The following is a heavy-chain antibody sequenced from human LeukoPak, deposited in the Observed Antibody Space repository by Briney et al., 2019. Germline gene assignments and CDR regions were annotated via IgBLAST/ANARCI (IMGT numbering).Heavy chain of an antibody. CDR3: ARPLGEAGTSDRGLDY. Sequence: WASVKVSCKASGYTLTGYYMHWVRQAPGQGLEWMGRINPNSGGTNYAQKFQGRVTMTRDTSISTAYMELSRLRSDDTAVYYCARPLGEAGTSDRGLDYWGQGTLVTVSS. CDR1: GYTLTGYY. V-gene: IGHV1-2*06. CDR2: INPNSGGT. J-gene: IGHJ4*02. D-gene: IGHD6-19*01.